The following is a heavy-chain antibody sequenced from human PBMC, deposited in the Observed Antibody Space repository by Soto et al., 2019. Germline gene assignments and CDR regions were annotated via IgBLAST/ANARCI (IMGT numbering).Heavy chain of an antibody. V-gene: IGHV4-59*01. CDR1: GGSISSYY. CDR2: IYYSGST. CDR3: ARDAISSSRHLGGGLYCYYYGMDV. D-gene: IGHD6-13*01. J-gene: IGHJ6*02. Sequence: SETLSLTCTVSGGSISSYYWSWIRQPPGKGLEWIGYIYYSGSTNYNPSLKSRVTISVDTSKNQFSLKLSSVTAADTAVYYCARDAISSSRHLGGGLYCYYYGMDVWGQGTTVTVSS.